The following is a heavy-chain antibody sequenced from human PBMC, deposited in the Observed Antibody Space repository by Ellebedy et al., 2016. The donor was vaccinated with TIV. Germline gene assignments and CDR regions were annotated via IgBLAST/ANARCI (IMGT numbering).Heavy chain of an antibody. J-gene: IGHJ4*02. V-gene: IGHV3-30*03. D-gene: IGHD4-11*01. CDR2: VSYYGTNK. Sequence: GESLKISCVASGFTFDTYGMHWVRQAPGKGLEWVALVSYYGTNKFYAESVKGRFTISRDNSNNTLYLEMNSLRSEDTAVYYCARLQMDGDSFDYWGQGTLVTVSS. CDR1: GFTFDTYG. CDR3: ARLQMDGDSFDY.